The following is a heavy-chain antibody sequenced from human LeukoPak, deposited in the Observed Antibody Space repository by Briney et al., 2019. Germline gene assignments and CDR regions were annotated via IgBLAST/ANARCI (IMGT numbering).Heavy chain of an antibody. Sequence: GGSLRLSCAASGFTVSTNDMNWVRQAPGKGLEWISFISPTSRNIYYADSVKGRFTISRDNAKNSLYLQMNGLRDEDTAMYYCARDSVGSTTYYAYWYFDLWGRGTQVTVSS. D-gene: IGHD2/OR15-2a*01. CDR2: ISPTSRNI. CDR3: ARDSVGSTTYYAYWYFDL. J-gene: IGHJ2*01. V-gene: IGHV3-48*02. CDR1: GFTVSTND.